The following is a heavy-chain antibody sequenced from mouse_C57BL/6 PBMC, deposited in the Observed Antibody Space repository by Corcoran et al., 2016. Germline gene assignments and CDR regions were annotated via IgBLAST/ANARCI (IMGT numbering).Heavy chain of an antibody. J-gene: IGHJ4*01. CDR3: ARLTVVAQYYYAMDY. D-gene: IGHD1-1*01. Sequence: EVQLQQSGPELVKPGASVKISCKASGYTFTDYYMNWVKQSHGKSLEWIGDINPNNGGTSHNQKFKGKATLTVDKSSSTAYMELRSLTSEDSAVYYCARLTVVAQYYYAMDYWGQGTSVTVSS. CDR1: GYTFTDYY. V-gene: IGHV1-26*01. CDR2: INPNNGGT.